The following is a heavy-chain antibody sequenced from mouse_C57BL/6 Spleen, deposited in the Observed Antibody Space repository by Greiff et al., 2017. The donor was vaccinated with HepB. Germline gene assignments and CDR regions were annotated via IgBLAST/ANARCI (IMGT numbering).Heavy chain of an antibody. CDR2: INPSNGGT. V-gene: IGHV1-53*01. CDR3: AKGDTTVIDFDY. J-gene: IGHJ2*01. Sequence: QVQLQQPGTELVKPGASVKLSCKASGYTLTSYWMHWVKQRPGQGLEWIGNINPSNGGTNYNEKFKSKATLTVDKSSSTAYMQLSSLTSEDSAVYYCAKGDTTVIDFDYWGQGTTLTVSS. D-gene: IGHD1-1*01. CDR1: GYTLTSYW.